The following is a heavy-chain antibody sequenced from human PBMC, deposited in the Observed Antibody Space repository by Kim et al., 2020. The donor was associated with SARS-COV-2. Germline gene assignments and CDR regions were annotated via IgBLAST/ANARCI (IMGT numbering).Heavy chain of an antibody. V-gene: IGHV6-1*01. CDR2: YN. CDR3: ARLNRRYFDY. Sequence: YNEYAVSVKSRISINPDTSKSQFSLHLNSVTPEDTAIYYCARLNRRYFDYWGQGALVTVSS. J-gene: IGHJ4*02.